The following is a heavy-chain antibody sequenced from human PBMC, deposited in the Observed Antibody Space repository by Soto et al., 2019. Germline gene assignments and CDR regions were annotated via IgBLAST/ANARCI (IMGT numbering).Heavy chain of an antibody. Sequence: GGSLRLSWPTAGFTVSSYCMRWVRQAPGKGLEWVALIWYDGSNKYYSASVKGRFTISRDISKSTLYLQMNSLRAEATAIYYCARHGAPLTTVSGIDSWGQGTLVTVSS. CDR2: IWYDGSNK. D-gene: IGHD4-17*01. CDR1: GFTVSSYC. CDR3: ARHGAPLTTVSGIDS. V-gene: IGHV3-33*01. J-gene: IGHJ4*02.